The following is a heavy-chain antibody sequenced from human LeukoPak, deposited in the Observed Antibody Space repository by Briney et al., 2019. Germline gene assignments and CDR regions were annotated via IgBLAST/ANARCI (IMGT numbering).Heavy chain of an antibody. V-gene: IGHV1-2*04. J-gene: IGHJ6*02. CDR3: ARDVAGSGMDV. CDR1: GYTITGYY. Sequence: ASVNVSCKASGYTITGYYMHWVRQAPGQGLEWMGWINPNSGGTNYAQKFQGWVTMTRDTSISTAYMELSRLRSDDTAVYYCARDVAGSGMDVWGRGTTVTVSS. D-gene: IGHD6-19*01. CDR2: INPNSGGT.